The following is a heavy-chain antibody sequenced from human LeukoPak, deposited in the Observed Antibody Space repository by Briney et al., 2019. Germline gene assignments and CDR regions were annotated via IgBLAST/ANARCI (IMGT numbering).Heavy chain of an antibody. Sequence: GGSLRLSCAASGFTFSSYGMHWVRQAPGKGLEWVAFIRYDGSNKYYADSVKGRFTISRDNSKNTLYLQMNSLRAEDTAVYYCAKTPDIVVVPAARSDAFDIWGQGTMVTVSS. V-gene: IGHV3-30*02. CDR1: GFTFSSYG. D-gene: IGHD2-2*01. J-gene: IGHJ3*02. CDR2: IRYDGSNK. CDR3: AKTPDIVVVPAARSDAFDI.